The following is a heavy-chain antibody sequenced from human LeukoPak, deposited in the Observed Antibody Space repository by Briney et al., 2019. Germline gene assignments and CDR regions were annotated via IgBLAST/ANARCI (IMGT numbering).Heavy chain of an antibody. Sequence: GGSLRLSCAASGFTFSSYAMSWVRQAPGKGLEWVSAIVGSGDSTYYADSVKGRFTISRDNSKSTLYLQMNSLRADDTAVYYCANYGLGGDWGQGTLVTVSS. CDR1: GFTFSSYA. J-gene: IGHJ4*02. D-gene: IGHD3-10*01. CDR2: IVGSGDST. V-gene: IGHV3-23*01. CDR3: ANYGLGGD.